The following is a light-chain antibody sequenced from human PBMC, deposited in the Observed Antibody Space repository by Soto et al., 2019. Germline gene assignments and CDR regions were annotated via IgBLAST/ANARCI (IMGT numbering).Light chain of an antibody. J-gene: IGKJ3*01. V-gene: IGKV3-20*01. CDR2: GAS. CDR3: HQYGTSPFT. Sequence: DIILTQSPATLSLSPGQRATLSCRASQSVSTNFLAWYQHKTGEAPRLLIYGASSRPTGIPDRFRGSGSGTDFTFTISGLEPEDFAVYFCHQYGTSPFTFGPGTKV. CDR1: QSVSTNF.